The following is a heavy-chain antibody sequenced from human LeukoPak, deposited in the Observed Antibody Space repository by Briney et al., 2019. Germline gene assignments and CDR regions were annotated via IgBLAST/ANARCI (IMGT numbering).Heavy chain of an antibody. CDR3: ARGYCSGGSCSKKRDDAFDI. Sequence: TSETLSLTCTVSGYSISSGYYWGWIRQPPGKGLEWIGSIYQSGSTYYNPSLKSRVTISVDTSKNQFSLKLSSVTAADTAVYYCARGYCSGGSCSKKRDDAFDIWGQGTMVTVSS. CDR2: IYQSGST. D-gene: IGHD2-15*01. J-gene: IGHJ3*02. CDR1: GYSISSGYY. V-gene: IGHV4-38-2*02.